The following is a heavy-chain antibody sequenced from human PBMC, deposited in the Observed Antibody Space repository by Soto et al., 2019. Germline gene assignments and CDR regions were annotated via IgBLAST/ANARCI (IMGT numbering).Heavy chain of an antibody. Sequence: QVQLVQSGAEVKKPGSSVKVSCKASGGTFSSYAISWVRQAPGQGLEWMGGIIPIFGTANYAQKFQGRVTITADETTSTAYMELSSRRSEDTAVYYCARHPVSGSYAYHYGMDVWGQGTTVTVSS. V-gene: IGHV1-69*12. CDR3: ARHPVSGSYAYHYGMDV. CDR2: IIPIFGTA. J-gene: IGHJ6*02. CDR1: GGTFSSYA. D-gene: IGHD1-26*01.